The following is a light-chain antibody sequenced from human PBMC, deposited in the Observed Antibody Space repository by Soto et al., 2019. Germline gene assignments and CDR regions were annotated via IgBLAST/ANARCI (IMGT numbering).Light chain of an antibody. CDR1: QSVGSD. J-gene: IGKJ5*01. CDR2: GAS. CDR3: QQYNNWPPIT. V-gene: IGKV3-15*01. Sequence: EVVMTQSPATLSVSPGERATLSCRASQSVGSDLAWYQQNPGQAPRLVIYGASTRATGIPARFSGSGSGTEFTLTISSLQSEDFAVYYCQQYNNWPPITFGQGTRLEIK.